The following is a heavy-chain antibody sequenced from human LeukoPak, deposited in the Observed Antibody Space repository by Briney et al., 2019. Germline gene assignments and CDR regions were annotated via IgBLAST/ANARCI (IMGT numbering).Heavy chain of an antibody. Sequence: SETLSLTCTVSGGSISSSSYYWGWIRQPPGKGLEWIGSIYYGGSTYYNPSLKSRVTISVDTSKNQFSLKLSSVTAADTAVYYCARLLRVVVPAAFPDYWGQGTLVTVAS. D-gene: IGHD2-2*01. V-gene: IGHV4-39*01. J-gene: IGHJ4*02. CDR3: ARLLRVVVPAAFPDY. CDR2: IYYGGST. CDR1: GGSISSSSYY.